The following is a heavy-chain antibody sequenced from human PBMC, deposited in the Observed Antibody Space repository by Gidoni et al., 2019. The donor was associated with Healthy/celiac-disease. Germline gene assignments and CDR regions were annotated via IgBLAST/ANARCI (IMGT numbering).Heavy chain of an antibody. CDR3: ARGHSSGWYSFRYFQH. CDR2: INHSGST. D-gene: IGHD6-19*01. CDR1: SGSFSGYY. Sequence: QVQLQQWVAGLLKPSDTLSPTCPVYSGSFSGYYWSWIRQPPGKGLEWIGEINHSGSTNYNPSIKRRVTISVDTSKNQFSLKLSSVTAADTAVYYCARGHSSGWYSFRYFQHWGQGTLVTVSS. V-gene: IGHV4-34*01. J-gene: IGHJ1*01.